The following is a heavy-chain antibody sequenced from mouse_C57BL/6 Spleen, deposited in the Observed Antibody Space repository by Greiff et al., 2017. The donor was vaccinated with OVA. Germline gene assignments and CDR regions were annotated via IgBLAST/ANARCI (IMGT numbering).Heavy chain of an antibody. Sequence: QVQLKESGPELVKPGASVKISCKASGYAFSSSWMNWVKQRPGKGLEWIGLIYPGDGGTNYNGKFKGKATLTADKSSSTAYMQLSSLTSEDSAVYFCARGDYVYGQGYFDYWGQGTTLTVSS. CDR2: IYPGDGGT. CDR1: GYAFSSSW. V-gene: IGHV1-82*01. J-gene: IGHJ2*01. CDR3: ARGDYVYGQGYFDY. D-gene: IGHD2-2*01.